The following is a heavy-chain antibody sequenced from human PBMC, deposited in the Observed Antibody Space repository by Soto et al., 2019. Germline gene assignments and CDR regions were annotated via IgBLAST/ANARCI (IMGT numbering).Heavy chain of an antibody. Sequence: GGSLRLSCAASGFTFRSYGIHWVRQAPGKGLEWVALIWFDGSKKYYVDSVKGRFAVSRDNSKNTLYLQMNSLRAEDTAVYYCARDRLVPYGYGMDVWGQGTTVTVSS. CDR2: IWFDGSKK. V-gene: IGHV3-33*01. J-gene: IGHJ6*02. D-gene: IGHD2-2*01. CDR1: GFTFRSYG. CDR3: ARDRLVPYGYGMDV.